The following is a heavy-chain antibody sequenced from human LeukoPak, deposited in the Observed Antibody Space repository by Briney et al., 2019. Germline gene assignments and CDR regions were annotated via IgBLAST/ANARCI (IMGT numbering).Heavy chain of an antibody. J-gene: IGHJ4*02. CDR2: IFQGGGEI. CDR1: GFTFSTFA. D-gene: IGHD5-18*01. V-gene: IGHV3-23*01. CDR3: ATYRQVLLPFES. Sequence: GGSLRLSCAASGFTFSTFAMIWVRQPPGKGLEWVSSIFQGGGEIHYADSVRGRFTISRDNSKSTLFLQMNSLRAEDTAIYYCATYRQVLLPFESWGQGTLVTVSS.